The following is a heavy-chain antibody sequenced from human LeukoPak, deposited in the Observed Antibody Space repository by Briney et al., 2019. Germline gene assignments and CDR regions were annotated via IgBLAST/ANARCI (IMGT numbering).Heavy chain of an antibody. J-gene: IGHJ4*02. CDR3: ARHRCGDDCLRAYHFDY. V-gene: IGHV4-39*01. Sequence: SETLSLTCTVSGASISGSSYYWVWIRQPPVKGLDWIGSIYYSGSTCYNPSLKSRVTISVDTSKNQFSLKLSSVTAADTAVYYCARHRCGDDCLRAYHFDYWGQGALVTVSS. CDR2: IYYSGST. D-gene: IGHD2-21*02. CDR1: GASISGSSYY.